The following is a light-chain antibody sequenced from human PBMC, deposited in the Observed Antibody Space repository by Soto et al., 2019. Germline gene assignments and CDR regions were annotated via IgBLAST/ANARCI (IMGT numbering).Light chain of an antibody. Sequence: EIVLTQSPATLSLSPGERAILSYRASQSVSSSYLAWYQQKPGQAPRLLIYGASSRATGTPDRFSGSGSGTDFTLTISRLEPEDFAVYYCQQYGSSITFGQGTRLEIK. CDR1: QSVSSSY. CDR3: QQYGSSIT. V-gene: IGKV3-20*01. CDR2: GAS. J-gene: IGKJ5*01.